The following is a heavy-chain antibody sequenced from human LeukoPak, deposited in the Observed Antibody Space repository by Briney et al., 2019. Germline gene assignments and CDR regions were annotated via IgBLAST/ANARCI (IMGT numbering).Heavy chain of an antibody. V-gene: IGHV1-2*02. D-gene: IGHD3-10*01. CDR2: INPNSGGT. CDR1: GYTFTGYY. CDR3: ARGVTGIYYYYYMDV. Sequence: ASVKVSCKASGYTFTGYYMHWVRQAPGQGLEWMGWINPNSGGTNYAQKFQGRVTMTRDTSISTAYMELSRLRFDDTAVYYCARGVTGIYYYYYMDVWGKGTTVTVSS. J-gene: IGHJ6*03.